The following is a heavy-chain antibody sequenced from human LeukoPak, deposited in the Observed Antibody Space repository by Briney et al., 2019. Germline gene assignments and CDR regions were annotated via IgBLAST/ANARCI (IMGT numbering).Heavy chain of an antibody. Sequence: SETLSLTCTVSGDSISSHYWNWIRHPAGKGLEWIGRIYTRGRTNYSPSLKSRVSMSMDTSTNGLSLKLSSVTAADTAVYYCARDTAVSGVDAFDIWGQGTMVTVSS. CDR3: ARDTAVSGVDAFDI. V-gene: IGHV4-4*07. J-gene: IGHJ3*02. D-gene: IGHD6-19*01. CDR1: GDSISSHY. CDR2: IYTRGRT.